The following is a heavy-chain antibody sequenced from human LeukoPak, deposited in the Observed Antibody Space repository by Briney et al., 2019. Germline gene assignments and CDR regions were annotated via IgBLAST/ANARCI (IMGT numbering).Heavy chain of an antibody. CDR3: AKPSYYYDSSGPD. Sequence: SGGSLRLSCAASGFIFSRYGMHWVRQAPGKGLEWVTVISYDGNNKYYGDSVKGRFTISRDNSKNTLYLQMNSLSTEDTAVYYCAKPSYYYDSSGPDWGQGTLVTVSS. CDR1: GFIFSRYG. V-gene: IGHV3-30*18. J-gene: IGHJ4*02. D-gene: IGHD3-22*01. CDR2: ISYDGNNK.